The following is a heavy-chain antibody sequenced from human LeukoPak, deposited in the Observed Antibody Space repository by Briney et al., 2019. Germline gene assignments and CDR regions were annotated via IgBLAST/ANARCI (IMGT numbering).Heavy chain of an antibody. CDR2: ISSSGSTI. D-gene: IGHD2-2*01. V-gene: IGHV3-11*01. J-gene: IGHJ6*02. CDR3: ARGTVDIVVVPAAMLGMDV. CDR1: RFTLSDYY. Sequence: GGSLRLSCAASRFTLSDYYMSWIRQAPGKGLEWVSYISSSGSTIYYADSVKGRFTISRDNAKNSLYLQMNSLRAEDTAVYYCARGTVDIVVVPAAMLGMDVWGQGTTVTVSS.